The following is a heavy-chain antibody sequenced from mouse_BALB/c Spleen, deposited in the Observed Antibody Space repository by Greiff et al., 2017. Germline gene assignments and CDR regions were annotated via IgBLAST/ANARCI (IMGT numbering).Heavy chain of an antibody. CDR3: ARDWDGNYVRMDY. CDR2: IRNKANGYTT. Sequence: EVHLVESGGGLVQPGGSLRLSCATSGFTFTDYYMSWVRQPPGKALEWLGFIRNKANGYTTEYSASVKGRFTISRDNSQSILYLQMNTLRAEDSATYYCARDWDGNYVRMDYWGQGTSVTVSS. V-gene: IGHV7-3*02. CDR1: GFTFTDYY. J-gene: IGHJ4*01. D-gene: IGHD2-1*01.